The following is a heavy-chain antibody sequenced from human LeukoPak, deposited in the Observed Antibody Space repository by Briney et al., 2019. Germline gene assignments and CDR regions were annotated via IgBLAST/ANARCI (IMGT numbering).Heavy chain of an antibody. D-gene: IGHD5-18*01. V-gene: IGHV1-69*13. CDR3: TLSGCSYGLYFDY. Sequence: SVKVSCKASGGTFSSYAISWVRQAPGQGLEWMGGIIPIFGTANYAQKFQGRVTITADESTSTAYMELSSLRSEDTAVYYCTLSGCSYGLYFDYWGQGTLVTVSS. J-gene: IGHJ4*02. CDR2: IIPIFGTA. CDR1: GGTFSSYA.